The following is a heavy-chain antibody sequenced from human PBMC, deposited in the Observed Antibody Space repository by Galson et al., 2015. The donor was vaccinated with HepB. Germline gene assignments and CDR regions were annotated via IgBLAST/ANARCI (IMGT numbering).Heavy chain of an antibody. CDR1: GYTFTSYG. CDR3: ARGIETRSVSAYYFDY. J-gene: IGHJ4*02. CDR2: ISAYNGNT. Sequence: SVKVSCKASGYTFTSYGISWVRQAPGQGLEWMGWISAYNGNTNYAQKLQGRVTMTTDTSTSTAYMELRSLRSDDTAVYYCARGIETRSVSAYYFDYWGQGTLVTVSS. V-gene: IGHV1-18*01. D-gene: IGHD4-17*01.